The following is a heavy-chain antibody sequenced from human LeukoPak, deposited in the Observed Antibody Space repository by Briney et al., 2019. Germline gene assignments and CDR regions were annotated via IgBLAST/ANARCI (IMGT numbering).Heavy chain of an antibody. CDR3: ARRERGRRGGYFDY. CDR1: GGSVSSASYY. V-gene: IGHV4-61*01. CDR2: IYYSGST. J-gene: IGHJ4*02. D-gene: IGHD1-26*01. Sequence: PSETLSLTCTVSGGSVSSASYYWSWIRQPPGKGLEWIGYIYYSGSTNYNPSLKSRVTISVDTSKNQFSLKLSSVTAADTAVYYCARRERGRRGGYFDYWGQGTLVTVSS.